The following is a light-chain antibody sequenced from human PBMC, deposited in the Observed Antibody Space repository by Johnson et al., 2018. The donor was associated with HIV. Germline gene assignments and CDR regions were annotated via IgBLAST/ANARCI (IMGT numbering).Light chain of an antibody. CDR3: GTWDSSLSAYV. Sequence: QSVLTQPPSVSAAPGQKVTISCSGSSSNIGRNYVSWYQQLPGTAPKLLIFDNNKRPSGIPDRFSASKSGTSATLGITGLQTGDEAEYYGGTWDSSLSAYVFGTRTKVTVL. CDR2: DNN. CDR1: SSNIGRNY. V-gene: IGLV1-51*01. J-gene: IGLJ1*01.